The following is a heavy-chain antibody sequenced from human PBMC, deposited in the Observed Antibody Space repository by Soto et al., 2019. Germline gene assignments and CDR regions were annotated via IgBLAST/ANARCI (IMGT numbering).Heavy chain of an antibody. CDR1: GGSISNYY. V-gene: IGHV4-4*07. CDR3: ANPGGEVVVAATPDYYYYGMDV. Sequence: PSETLSLTCTVSGGSISNYYWSWIRQPAGKGLEWIGRIYTSGSTNYNSSLRSRVTMSVDTSRNQFSLKLSSVTAEDTAVYYCANPGGEVVVAATPDYYYYGMDVWGQGTTVTAP. J-gene: IGHJ6*02. CDR2: IYTSGST. D-gene: IGHD2-15*01.